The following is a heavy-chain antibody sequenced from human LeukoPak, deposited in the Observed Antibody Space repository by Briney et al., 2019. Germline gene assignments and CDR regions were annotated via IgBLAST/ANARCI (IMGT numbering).Heavy chain of an antibody. Sequence: SETLSLTCTVSGGSISSYYWSWLRQSPGKGLEWIGYIYYSGSTNYNPSLKSRVTISVDTSKNQFSLKLSSVTAADTAVYYCVGSDILTGYYHMDVWGKGTTVTISS. CDR1: GGSISSYY. CDR3: VGSDILTGYYHMDV. CDR2: IYYSGST. D-gene: IGHD3-9*01. J-gene: IGHJ6*03. V-gene: IGHV4-59*01.